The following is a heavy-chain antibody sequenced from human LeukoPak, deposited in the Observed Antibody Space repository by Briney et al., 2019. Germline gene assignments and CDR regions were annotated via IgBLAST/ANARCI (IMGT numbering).Heavy chain of an antibody. D-gene: IGHD5-12*01. CDR1: GYTFTSYA. CDR2: INTNTGNP. J-gene: IGHJ6*03. CDR3: ARVPIKWLRPRTYYYYYYMDV. Sequence: ASVKVSCKASGYTFTSYAMNWVRQAPGQGLEWMGWINTNTGNPTYAQGFTGRFVFSLDTSVSTAYLQISSLKAEDTAVYYCARVPIKWLRPRTYYYYYYMDVWDKGTTVTVSS. V-gene: IGHV7-4-1*02.